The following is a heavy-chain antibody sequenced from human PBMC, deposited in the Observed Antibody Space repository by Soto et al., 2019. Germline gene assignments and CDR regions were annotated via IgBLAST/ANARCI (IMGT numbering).Heavy chain of an antibody. CDR2: IIPIFGTA. CDR3: ARYGAAVGPNAFDI. Sequence: PVKVSCKASRVTFSSYSISWVRHAPGQGLEWMGGIIPIFGTANYAQKFQGRVTITADVSTTTAYMALSSLRSEDTALYYCARYGAAVGPNAFDIGGKGTMVPVSS. CDR1: RVTFSSYS. J-gene: IGHJ3*02. V-gene: IGHV1-69*13. D-gene: IGHD6-13*01.